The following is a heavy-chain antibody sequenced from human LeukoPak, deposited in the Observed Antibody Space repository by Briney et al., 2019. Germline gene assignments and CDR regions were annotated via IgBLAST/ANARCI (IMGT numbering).Heavy chain of an antibody. Sequence: ASVKVSCKASGYTFTSYYMHWVRQTPGQGLEWMGIINPSGGSTSYAQKFQGRVTMTRDTSTSTVYMELSSLRSEDTAVYYCTRGPNLLGGTAMVDYWGQGTLVTVS. CDR2: INPSGGST. D-gene: IGHD5-18*01. V-gene: IGHV1-46*01. CDR3: TRGPNLLGGTAMVDY. J-gene: IGHJ4*02. CDR1: GYTFTSYY.